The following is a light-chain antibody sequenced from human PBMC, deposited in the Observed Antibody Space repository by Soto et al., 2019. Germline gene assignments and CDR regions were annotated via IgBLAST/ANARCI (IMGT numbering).Light chain of an antibody. CDR3: QQSYNSPMYT. Sequence: DIQMTQSPSSLSASVGDRVTITCRASQSIRRSLNWYQQKPGKAPRLLIYAASSLQNGVPSRFSGSGSGTDFTLTISSLQPEDAAIYSCQQSYNSPMYTFGQGTTLEIK. CDR2: AAS. J-gene: IGKJ2*01. CDR1: QSIRRS. V-gene: IGKV1-39*01.